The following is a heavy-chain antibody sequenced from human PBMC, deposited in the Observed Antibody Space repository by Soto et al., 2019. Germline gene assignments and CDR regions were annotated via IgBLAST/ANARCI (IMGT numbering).Heavy chain of an antibody. CDR3: ARGYCSGGSCYYPFDY. V-gene: IGHV1-18*01. D-gene: IGHD2-15*01. CDR2: TSADNGYT. CDR1: GYTLSTYG. J-gene: IGHJ4*02. Sequence: ASVKVSCKASGYTLSTYGISWVRQAHGQGLEWMGWTSADNGYTNYAQKLQGRVTMTTDTSTSTAYMELRSLRSDDTAVYYCARGYCSGGSCYYPFDYWGQGTLVTVSS.